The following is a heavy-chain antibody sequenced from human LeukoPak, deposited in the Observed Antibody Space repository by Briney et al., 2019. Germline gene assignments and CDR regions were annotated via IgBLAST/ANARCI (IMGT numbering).Heavy chain of an antibody. J-gene: IGHJ5*02. Sequence: ASVKVSCKASGHTFTSYYMHWVRQAPGQGLEWIGRVIPILGILNYAQKFKGRVTITADESTSTAYMELSSLRSEDTAVYYCASARDYGSGSCPLDPWGQGTLVTVSS. CDR2: VIPILGIL. D-gene: IGHD3-10*01. V-gene: IGHV1-69*02. CDR1: GHTFTSYY. CDR3: ASARDYGSGSCPLDP.